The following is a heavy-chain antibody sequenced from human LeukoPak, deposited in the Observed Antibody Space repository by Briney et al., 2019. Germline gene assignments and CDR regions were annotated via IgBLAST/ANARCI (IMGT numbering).Heavy chain of an antibody. V-gene: IGHV3-30*18. Sequence: PGGSLRLSCEASGFTFRSYWMSWVRQAPGKGLEWVAVISYDGSNKYYADSVKGRFTISRDNSKNTLYLQMNSLRAEDTAVYYCAKRLEPSAYYDFWSGYYFDYWGQGTLVTVSS. CDR3: AKRLEPSAYYDFWSGYYFDY. J-gene: IGHJ4*02. D-gene: IGHD3-3*01. CDR2: ISYDGSNK. CDR1: GFTFRSYW.